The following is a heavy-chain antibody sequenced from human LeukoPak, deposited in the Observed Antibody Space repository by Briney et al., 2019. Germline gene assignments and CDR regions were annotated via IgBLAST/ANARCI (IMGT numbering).Heavy chain of an antibody. CDR1: GYTFTSYY. V-gene: IGHV1-46*01. Sequence: ASVKVSCKASGYTFTSYYMHWVRQAPGQGLEWMGIINPSGGSTSYAQKFQGRVTMTRDMSTSTVYMELSSLRSEDTAVYYCARDLGGSYGDYRVSLNWFDPWGQGTLVTVSS. CDR2: INPSGGST. J-gene: IGHJ5*02. CDR3: ARDLGGSYGDYRVSLNWFDP. D-gene: IGHD4-17*01.